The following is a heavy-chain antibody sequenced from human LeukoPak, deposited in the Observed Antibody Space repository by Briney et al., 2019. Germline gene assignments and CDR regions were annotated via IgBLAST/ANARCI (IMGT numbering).Heavy chain of an antibody. Sequence: PGGSLRLSCAASGFTVSSNYMSWVRQAPGKGLEWVANIKQDGNEKYYVDSVKGRFTISRDNAKNSLYLQMNSLRAEDTAVYYCARVYSSSSGKNAFDIWGQGTMVTVSS. CDR2: IKQDGNEK. CDR3: ARVYSSSSGKNAFDI. D-gene: IGHD6-6*01. J-gene: IGHJ3*02. V-gene: IGHV3-7*03. CDR1: GFTVSSNY.